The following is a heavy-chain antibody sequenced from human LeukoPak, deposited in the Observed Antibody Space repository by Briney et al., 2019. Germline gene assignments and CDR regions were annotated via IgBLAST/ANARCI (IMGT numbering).Heavy chain of an antibody. CDR3: VRADVNVGFDP. CDR2: INPNSGGT. J-gene: IGHJ5*02. Sequence: ASVKVSCRPSGYTFTGYYIHWVRQAPGQGLEWMGWINPNSGGTNYAQKFQGRVTMTRDTSISTAYMELSRLRSDDTAVYYCVRADVNVGFDPWGQGTLVTVSS. V-gene: IGHV1-2*02. D-gene: IGHD1-26*01. CDR1: GYTFTGYY.